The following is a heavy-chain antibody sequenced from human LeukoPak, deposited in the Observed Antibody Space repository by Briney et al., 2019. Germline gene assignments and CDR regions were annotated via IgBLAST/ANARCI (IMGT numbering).Heavy chain of an antibody. D-gene: IGHD6-13*01. V-gene: IGHV4-59*12. CDR3: ARRWYSSSWYAYFQH. CDR1: GGSISSYY. Sequence: PSETLSLTCTVSGGSISSYYWSWIRQPPGKGLEWIGYIYYSGSTNYNPSLKSRVTISVDTSKNQFSLKLSSVTAADTAVYYCARRWYSSSWYAYFQHWGQGTLVTVSS. CDR2: IYYSGST. J-gene: IGHJ1*01.